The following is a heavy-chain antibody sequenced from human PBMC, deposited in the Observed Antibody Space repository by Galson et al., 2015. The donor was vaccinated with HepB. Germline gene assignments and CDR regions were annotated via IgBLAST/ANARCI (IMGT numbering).Heavy chain of an antibody. CDR3: ARDTVVVPAAYNWFDP. V-gene: IGHV1-18*04. Sequence: SVKVSCKASGYTFTSYGISWVRQAPGQGLEWMGWISAYNGNTNYAQKLQGRVTMTTDTSTSTAYMELRSLRSDDTAVYYCARDTVVVPAAYNWFDPWGQGTLVTVSS. D-gene: IGHD2-2*01. J-gene: IGHJ5*02. CDR2: ISAYNGNT. CDR1: GYTFTSYG.